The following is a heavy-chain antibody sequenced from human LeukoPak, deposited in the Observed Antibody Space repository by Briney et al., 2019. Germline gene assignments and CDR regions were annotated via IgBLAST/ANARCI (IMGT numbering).Heavy chain of an antibody. CDR2: IYYSGST. CDR1: GGSISSGGYY. J-gene: IGHJ6*02. V-gene: IGHV4-31*03. CDR3: ARDPRYGEYGMDV. D-gene: IGHD4-17*01. Sequence: SETQSLTCTVSGGSISSGGYYWSWIRQHPGKGLEWIGYIYYSGSTYYNPSLKSRVTISVDTSKNQFSLKLSSVTAADTAVYYCARDPRYGEYGMDVWGQGTTVTVSS.